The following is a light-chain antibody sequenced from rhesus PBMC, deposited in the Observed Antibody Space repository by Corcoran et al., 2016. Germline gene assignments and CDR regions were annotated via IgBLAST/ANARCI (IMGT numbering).Light chain of an antibody. V-gene: IGKV1-22*01. CDR3: LQYSSSPFT. CDR1: QSISSW. CDR2: KAS. Sequence: DIQMTQSPSSLSASVGDTVTITCRASQSISSWLDWYQQKPGKAPKLLLYKASILQSGVPSRFSGSEFGTDFTLTISSLQPEYFATYYCLQYSSSPFTFGPGTKLDIK. J-gene: IGKJ3*01.